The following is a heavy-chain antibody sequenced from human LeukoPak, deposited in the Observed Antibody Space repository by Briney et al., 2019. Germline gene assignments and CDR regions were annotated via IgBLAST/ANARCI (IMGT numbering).Heavy chain of an antibody. D-gene: IGHD2-2*01. Sequence: PGGSLRLSCAASGFTFSSYSMNWVRQAPGKGLEWVSSISSSSSYIYYADSVKGRFTISRDNAKNSLYLQMNSLRAEDTAVYYCARDEYLRVVIQLGLFDYWGQGTLVTVSS. J-gene: IGHJ4*02. CDR3: ARDEYLRVVIQLGLFDY. V-gene: IGHV3-21*01. CDR2: ISSSSSYI. CDR1: GFTFSSYS.